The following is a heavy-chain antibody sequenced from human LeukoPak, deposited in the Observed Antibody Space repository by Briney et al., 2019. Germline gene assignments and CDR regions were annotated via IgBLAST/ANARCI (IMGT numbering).Heavy chain of an antibody. CDR3: ARVPDGYNFDY. D-gene: IGHD5-24*01. Sequence: PSETLSLTCTVSGGSISSYYWSWIRQPPGKGLEWIGYIYYSGSTNYNPSLKSRVTISVDTSKNQFSLKLSSVTAADTAVYYCARVPDGYNFDYWGQGTLVTVSS. V-gene: IGHV4-59*01. CDR1: GGSISSYY. J-gene: IGHJ4*02. CDR2: IYYSGST.